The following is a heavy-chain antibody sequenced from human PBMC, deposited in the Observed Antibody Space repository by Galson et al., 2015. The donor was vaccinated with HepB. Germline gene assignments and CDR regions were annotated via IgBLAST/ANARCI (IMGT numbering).Heavy chain of an antibody. D-gene: IGHD2-21*02. CDR3: AKQDRENCGGDCYPDY. Sequence: SLRLSCAASGFTFSSYGMHWVRQAPGKGLEWVAVISYDGSNKYYADSVKGRFTISRDNSKNTLYLQMNSLRAEDTAVYYCAKQDRENCGGDCYPDYWGQGTLVTVSS. J-gene: IGHJ4*02. CDR1: GFTFSSYG. CDR2: ISYDGSNK. V-gene: IGHV3-30*18.